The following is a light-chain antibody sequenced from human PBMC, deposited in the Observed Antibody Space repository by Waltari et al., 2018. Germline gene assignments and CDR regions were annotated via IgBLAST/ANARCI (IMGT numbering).Light chain of an antibody. CDR1: HRINIW. CDR3: QQFDTDVT. V-gene: IGKV1-5*01. Sequence: IQVIQSPSTLSASVGDTVTISGRVSHRINIWLAWYQQKQGKAPKLLIKKASTLEDGVPSRFSGSGSGTEFTLTIKSLQPDDFGTYFCQQFDTDVTFGQGTKVEI. J-gene: IGKJ2*01. CDR2: KAS.